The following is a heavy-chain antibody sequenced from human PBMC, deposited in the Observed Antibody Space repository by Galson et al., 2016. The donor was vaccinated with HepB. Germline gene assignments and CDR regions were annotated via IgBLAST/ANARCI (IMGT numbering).Heavy chain of an antibody. D-gene: IGHD2-15*01. Sequence: SLRLSCAASGFTFRSYGMHWVRQAPGKGLEWVTVIGYDGSNKNYADSVKGRFTISRDNSKNTLYLQMNSLRGEDTAVYYCARALVPGYCSGGSCSVGLDNWGQGTLVTVSS. CDR3: ARALVPGYCSGGSCSVGLDN. V-gene: IGHV3-33*01. J-gene: IGHJ4*02. CDR1: GFTFRSYG. CDR2: IGYDGSNK.